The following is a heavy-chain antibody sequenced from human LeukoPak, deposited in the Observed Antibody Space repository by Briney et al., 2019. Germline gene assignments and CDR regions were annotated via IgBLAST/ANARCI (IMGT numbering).Heavy chain of an antibody. Sequence: GGSLRLSCAASGFTFSSYSMNWVRQAPGKGLECISYISSSSSTIYYADSVKGRFTISRDIANNSLYLQMNSLRAEDTAVYYCARDRHTSGFDYWGQGTLVTVSS. CDR3: ARDRHTSGFDY. J-gene: IGHJ4*02. CDR1: GFTFSSYS. D-gene: IGHD6-19*01. V-gene: IGHV3-48*04. CDR2: ISSSSSTI.